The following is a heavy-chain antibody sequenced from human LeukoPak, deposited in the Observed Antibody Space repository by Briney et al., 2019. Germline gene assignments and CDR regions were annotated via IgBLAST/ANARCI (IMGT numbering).Heavy chain of an antibody. CDR2: ISGSGGST. J-gene: IGHJ4*02. D-gene: IGHD5-24*01. CDR3: AKGPRDGPFDY. CDR1: GFTFISYA. Sequence: GASLRLSCAASGFTFISYAMSWVRQAPGKGLEWVSAISGSGGSTYYADSVKGRFTISRDNSKNTLYRQMNSLRAEDTAGYYCAKGPRDGPFDYGGQGTLVTVSS. V-gene: IGHV3-23*01.